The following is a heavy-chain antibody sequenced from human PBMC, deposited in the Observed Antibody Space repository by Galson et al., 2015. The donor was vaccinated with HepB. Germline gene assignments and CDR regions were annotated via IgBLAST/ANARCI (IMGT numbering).Heavy chain of an antibody. D-gene: IGHD6-13*01. Sequence: SLRLSCAASGFTFNTFWMNWIRQAPGKGLEWVANINPDGSEKYYVDSVKGRFTFSRDNAKNSLDLQVYNLRVDDTAVYYCARGRYSSPYWGQGTLVTVSS. V-gene: IGHV3-7*03. CDR1: GFTFNTFW. J-gene: IGHJ4*02. CDR2: INPDGSEK. CDR3: ARGRYSSPY.